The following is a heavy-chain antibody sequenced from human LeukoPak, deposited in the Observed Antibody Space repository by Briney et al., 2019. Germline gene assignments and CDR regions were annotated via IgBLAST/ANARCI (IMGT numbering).Heavy chain of an antibody. Sequence: SETLSLTCTVSGGSISSYYWSWIRQPPGKGLEWIGYIYYSGSTNYNPSLKSRVTISVDTSKNQFSLKLSSVTAADTAVYYCARSIAVAGTFVDYWGQGTLVTVSS. J-gene: IGHJ4*02. CDR2: IYYSGST. D-gene: IGHD6-19*01. V-gene: IGHV4-59*08. CDR1: GGSISSYY. CDR3: ARSIAVAGTFVDY.